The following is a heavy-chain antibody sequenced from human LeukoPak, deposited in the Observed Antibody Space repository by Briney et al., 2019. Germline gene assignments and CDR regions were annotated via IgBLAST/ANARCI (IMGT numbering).Heavy chain of an antibody. D-gene: IGHD4-23*01. CDR1: GYTFSNYW. V-gene: IGHV5-51*01. CDR2: IYPADSDT. Sequence: PGESLKISCKGSGYTFSNYWIGWVRQMPGKGLEWMGIIYPADSDTTYSPSFRGQVTISADKSINTAYLQWSSLKASDTAMYCCARRPPTVVTLSRDALHIWGQGTMVAVSS. CDR3: ARRPPTVVTLSRDALHI. J-gene: IGHJ3*02.